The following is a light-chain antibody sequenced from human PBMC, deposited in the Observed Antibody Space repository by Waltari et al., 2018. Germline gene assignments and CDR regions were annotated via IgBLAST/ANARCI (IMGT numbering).Light chain of an antibody. CDR2: RDT. CDR3: QAWDGSTVV. J-gene: IGLJ2*01. CDR1: KLGNKY. Sequence: SYELTQPPSVSVSPGQTGSITCSGDKLGNKYTSWYHQKPGQSPVLVIYRDTKRPSGIPERFSGSNAGNTATLTISGTQAMDEADYYGQAWDGSTVVFGGGTKLTVL. V-gene: IGLV3-1*01.